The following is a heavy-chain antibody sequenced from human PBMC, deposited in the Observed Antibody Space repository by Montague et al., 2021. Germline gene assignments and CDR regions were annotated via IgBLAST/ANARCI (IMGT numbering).Heavy chain of an antibody. D-gene: IGHD1-26*01. J-gene: IGHJ5*01. V-gene: IGHV3-23*01. CDR2: ISPSGDT. CDR3: VKTSSGTYDS. CDR1: GFTFGGYS. Sequence: SLRRSCAASGFTFGGYSMTWVRQAPGRGLEWVSFISPSGDTFYAESVKGRFIVSRDNSNNALYLHLNSLRGEDSAIYYCVKTSSGTYDSWGPGTLVTVSS.